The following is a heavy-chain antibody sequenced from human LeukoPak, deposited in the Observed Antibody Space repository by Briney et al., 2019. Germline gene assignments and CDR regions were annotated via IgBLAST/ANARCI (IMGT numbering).Heavy chain of an antibody. CDR3: ARVDSSGWYGYFDY. J-gene: IGHJ4*02. Sequence: PGGSLRLSCVTSGFTFSNYGMHWVRQLPGKGLEWVAVISYDSEGDYHVDSVKGRFTISRDNSKNTLYLQMNSLRAEDTAVYYCARVDSSGWYGYFDYWGQGTLVTVSS. CDR2: ISYDSEGD. D-gene: IGHD6-19*01. CDR1: GFTFSNYG. V-gene: IGHV3-30*03.